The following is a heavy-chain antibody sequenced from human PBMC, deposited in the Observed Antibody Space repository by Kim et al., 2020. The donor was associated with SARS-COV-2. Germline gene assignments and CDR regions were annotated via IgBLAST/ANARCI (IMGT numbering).Heavy chain of an antibody. CDR3: ARDRGVEGHYFDS. J-gene: IGHJ4*01. V-gene: IGHV3-21*01. CDR2: ISSSSIYM. Sequence: GGSLRLSCAASGLGFSRYSMIWVRQAPGKGLEWVSGISSSSIYMHYGDSVKGRFTISRDNAKNSVYLQMDSLRVEDTAIYYCARDRGVEGHYFDSWGQEHWSPSPQ. CDR1: GLGFSRYS. D-gene: IGHD2-15*01.